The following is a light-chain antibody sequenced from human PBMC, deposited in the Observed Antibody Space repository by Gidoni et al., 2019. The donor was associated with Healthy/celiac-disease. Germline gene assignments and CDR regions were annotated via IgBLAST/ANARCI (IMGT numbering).Light chain of an antibody. Sequence: DIQMTQSPSSLSASVGDRVTITCQASPDISNYLNLYQQKPGKAPKLLIYDASNLETGVPSRFSGSGSGTDFTLTISSLQPEDIATYYCQQYDNLPPLTFGGGTKVEIK. CDR3: QQYDNLPPLT. J-gene: IGKJ4*01. CDR1: PDISNY. CDR2: DAS. V-gene: IGKV1-33*01.